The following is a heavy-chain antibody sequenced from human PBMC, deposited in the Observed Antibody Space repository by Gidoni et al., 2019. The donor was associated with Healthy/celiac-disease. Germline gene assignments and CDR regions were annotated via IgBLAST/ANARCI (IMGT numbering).Heavy chain of an antibody. CDR1: GFTFSSYG. D-gene: IGHD3-22*01. J-gene: IGHJ6*02. Sequence: QVQLVESGGGVVQPGRSLRLSCAASGFTFSSYGMHWVRQAPGKGLEWVAVISYDGSNKYYADSVKGRFTISRDNSKNTLYLQMNSLRAEDTAVYYCAKDLYGDSSGYYYVYYYYGMDVWGQGTTVTVSS. CDR2: ISYDGSNK. V-gene: IGHV3-30*18. CDR3: AKDLYGDSSGYYYVYYYYGMDV.